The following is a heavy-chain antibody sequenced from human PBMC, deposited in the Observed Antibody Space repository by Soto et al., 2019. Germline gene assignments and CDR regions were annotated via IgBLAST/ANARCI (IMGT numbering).Heavy chain of an antibody. CDR3: ARNYDYVWGSYRWHYYYGMDV. CDR2: MNPNSGNT. D-gene: IGHD3-16*02. CDR1: GYTFTSYD. V-gene: IGHV1-8*01. J-gene: IGHJ6*02. Sequence: ASVKVSCKASGYTFTSYDINWVRQATGQGLEWMGWMNPNSGNTGYAQKFQGGVTMTRNTSISTAYMELSSLRSEDTAVYYCARNYDYVWGSYRWHYYYGMDVWGQGTTVT.